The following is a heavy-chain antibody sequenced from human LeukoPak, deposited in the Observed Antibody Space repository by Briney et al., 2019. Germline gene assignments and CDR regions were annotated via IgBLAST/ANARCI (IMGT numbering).Heavy chain of an antibody. CDR2: ISAYNGNT. D-gene: IGHD3-10*01. Sequence: ASVKVSFKGSGYTFSSYGISWGGQAPGQGGEWMGWISAYNGNTNYAQKLQGRVTMTTDTSTSTAYMELRSLRSDDTAVYYCARDYGRGPPDYWGQGTLVTVSS. CDR3: ARDYGRGPPDY. CDR1: GYTFSSYG. V-gene: IGHV1-18*01. J-gene: IGHJ4*02.